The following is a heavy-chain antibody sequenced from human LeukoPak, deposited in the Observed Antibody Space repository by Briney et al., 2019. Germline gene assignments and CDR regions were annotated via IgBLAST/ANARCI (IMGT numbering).Heavy chain of an antibody. Sequence: GGSLRLSCAASGFTFSSYGMSWVRQAPGKGLEWVANIKQDGSEKYYVDSVKGRFTISRDNAKNSLYLQMNSLRAEDTAVYYCSRDPYYYGSGSYSPHYGMDVWGQGTTVTVSS. V-gene: IGHV3-7*01. CDR2: IKQDGSEK. CDR1: GFTFSSYG. CDR3: SRDPYYYGSGSYSPHYGMDV. J-gene: IGHJ6*02. D-gene: IGHD3-10*01.